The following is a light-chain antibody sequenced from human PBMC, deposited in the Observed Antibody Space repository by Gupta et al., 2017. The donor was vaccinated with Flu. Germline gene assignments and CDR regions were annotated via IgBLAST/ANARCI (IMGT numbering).Light chain of an antibody. V-gene: IGLV3-19*01. CDR1: TLRSYY. CDR3: NSRDSSSNNPCV. J-gene: IGLJ1*01. CDR2: GKN. Sequence: QKVRITSQGDTLRSYYASWYHQKPTQAPVLVIYGKNNRPSRSPDRFSCSSSGNTSSFTITSAQAEEEADYYCNSRDSSSNNPCVFGTGTKVTVL.